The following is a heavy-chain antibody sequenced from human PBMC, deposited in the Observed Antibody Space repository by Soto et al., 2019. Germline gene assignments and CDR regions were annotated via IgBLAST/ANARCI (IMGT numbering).Heavy chain of an antibody. D-gene: IGHD3-3*01. V-gene: IGHV6-1*01. J-gene: IGHJ6*02. CDR3: TTGATSGRYLNYYYGIDA. CDR1: GDSVASNSAA. Sequence: PXQTLSLTCAISGDSVASNSAAWNWIRQSPSRGLEWLGRTYYRSKWYTDYAESVKSRITINPDTSKNQVSLQLKSVTPEDTAVYYCTTGATSGRYLNYYYGIDAWGQGSTVTVSS. CDR2: TYYRSKWYT.